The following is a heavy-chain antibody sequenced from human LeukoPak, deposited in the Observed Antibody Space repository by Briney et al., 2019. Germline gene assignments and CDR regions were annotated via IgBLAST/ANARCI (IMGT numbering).Heavy chain of an antibody. V-gene: IGHV1-2*02. J-gene: IGHJ5*02. D-gene: IGHD4-11*01. CDR1: GYTFTGYY. CDR2: INPNSGGT. CDR3: ARLRLHRWGLDP. Sequence: ASVKVSCKASGYTFTGYYMHWVRQAPGQGLEWMGWINPNSGGTNYAQKFQGRVTMTRDTSISTAYMELSRLRSDDTAVYYCARLRLHRWGLDPWGQGTLVTVSS.